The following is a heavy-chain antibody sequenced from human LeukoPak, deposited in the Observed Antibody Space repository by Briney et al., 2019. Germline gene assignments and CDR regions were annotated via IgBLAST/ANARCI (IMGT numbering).Heavy chain of an antibody. V-gene: IGHV4-59*01. J-gene: IGHJ6*02. Sequence: SETLSLTCTVSGGSISSYYWSWIRQPPGKGLEWIGYIYYSGSTNYNPSLKSRVTISVDTSKNQFSLKLRSVTAADTAVYYCARTYTLSPVDVWGQGTTVTVSS. CDR2: IYYSGST. CDR1: GGSISSYY. CDR3: ARTYTLSPVDV. D-gene: IGHD1-1*01.